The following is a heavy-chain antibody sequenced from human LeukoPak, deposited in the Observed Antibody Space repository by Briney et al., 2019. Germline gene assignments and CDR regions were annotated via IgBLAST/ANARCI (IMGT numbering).Heavy chain of an antibody. V-gene: IGHV4-4*02. CDR3: ARRYGVAARPDMDV. Sequence: PSGTLSLTCAVSGGSISSSNWWSWVRQPPGKGLEWIGEIYHSGSTNYNPSLKSRVTISVDKSKNQFSLKLSSVTAADTAVYYCARRYGVAARPDMDVWGKGTTVTVSS. CDR1: GGSISSSNW. D-gene: IGHD6-6*01. CDR2: IYHSGST. J-gene: IGHJ6*03.